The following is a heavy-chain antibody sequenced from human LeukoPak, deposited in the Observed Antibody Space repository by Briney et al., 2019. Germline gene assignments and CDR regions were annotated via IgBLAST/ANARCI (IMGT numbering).Heavy chain of an antibody. J-gene: IGHJ4*02. V-gene: IGHV3-43D*03. CDR3: ARDMTAHSSAVSGVPGDY. Sequence: GSLRLFCAASGFGFDDHAMHWVRQAPGKGLEWVSLINWDGSLIYYGDSVRGRFTISRDNSKNSLFLQMHSLRAEDSAFYYCARDMTAHSSAVSGVPGDYWGQGTLVTVSS. D-gene: IGHD2-21*02. CDR2: INWDGSLI. CDR1: GFGFDDHA.